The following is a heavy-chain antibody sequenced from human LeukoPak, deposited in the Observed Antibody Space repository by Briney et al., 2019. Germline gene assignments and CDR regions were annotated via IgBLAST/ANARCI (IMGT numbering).Heavy chain of an antibody. CDR1: GFTFNAYW. V-gene: IGHV3-7*01. J-gene: IGHJ6*02. D-gene: IGHD6-13*01. CDR2: INQDGSEK. CDR3: ARDTLNYSSSWLYYYYYGMDV. Sequence: GGSLRLSFAGSGFTFNAYWMTWVRQAPGKGLELVANINQDGSEKYYVDSVKGRFTISRDNAKNSLFLQMNSLRAEDTAVYCCARDTLNYSSSWLYYYYYGMDVWGQGTTVTVSS.